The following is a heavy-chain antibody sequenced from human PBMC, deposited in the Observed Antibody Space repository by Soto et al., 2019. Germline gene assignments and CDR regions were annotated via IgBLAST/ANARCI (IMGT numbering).Heavy chain of an antibody. CDR1: GFTFSSYW. D-gene: IGHD3-22*01. Sequence: PGGSLRLSCAASGFTFSSYWMSWVRQAPGKGLEWVANIKQDGSEKYYVDSVKGRFTISRDNAKNSLYLQMNSLRAEDTAVYYCAREANLYYYDSSGYLLSGPFDYWGQGTLVTVSS. CDR3: AREANLYYYDSSGYLLSGPFDY. J-gene: IGHJ4*02. V-gene: IGHV3-7*01. CDR2: IKQDGSEK.